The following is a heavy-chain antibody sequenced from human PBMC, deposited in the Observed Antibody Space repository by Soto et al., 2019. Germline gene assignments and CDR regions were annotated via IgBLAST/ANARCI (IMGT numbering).Heavy chain of an antibody. CDR3: TTDPGDYEDF. CDR2: IKNRVDGGTA. Sequence: GGSLRLSCAGSGFTFGTYSMNWVRQAAGKGLEWVGRIKNRVDGGTADYAAPVGGRFTISRDDSKNTLFLQMNSLEVEDTAVYYCTTDPGDYEDFWGQGTLVTVS. D-gene: IGHD4-17*01. J-gene: IGHJ4*02. V-gene: IGHV3-15*01. CDR1: GFTFGTYS.